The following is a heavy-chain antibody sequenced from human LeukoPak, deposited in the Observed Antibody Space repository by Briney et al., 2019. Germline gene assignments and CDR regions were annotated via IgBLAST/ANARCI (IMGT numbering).Heavy chain of an antibody. Sequence: SETLSLTCTVSGDSIRSDYWSWIRQPPGKGLEWIAYIYYSGTSNYNPSLKSRVTILVDTSKSQFSLKLRSVTAADTVVYYCARGAVAGLFQDWGQGTLVTVSS. CDR2: IYYSGTS. V-gene: IGHV4-59*01. CDR1: GDSIRSDY. D-gene: IGHD6-19*01. J-gene: IGHJ1*01. CDR3: ARGAVAGLFQD.